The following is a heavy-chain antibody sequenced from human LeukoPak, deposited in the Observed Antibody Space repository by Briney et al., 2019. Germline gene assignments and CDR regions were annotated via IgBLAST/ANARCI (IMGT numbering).Heavy chain of an antibody. CDR3: ARGGAGFSYDYSYFAMAV. CDR1: GVSITSYY. D-gene: IGHD5-18*01. J-gene: IGHJ6*02. V-gene: IGHV4-4*07. Sequence: SETLSLTCTVSGVSITSYYWSWLRQPAGKGLEWLGRIYASGNTDLYPSLKSRVTMSVDTSKNQFSLKLTSVTAADTAVYYCARGGAGFSYDYSYFAMAVWGQGTTVTASS. CDR2: IYASGNT.